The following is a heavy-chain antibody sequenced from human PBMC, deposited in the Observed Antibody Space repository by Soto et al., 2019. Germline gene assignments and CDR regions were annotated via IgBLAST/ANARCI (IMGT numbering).Heavy chain of an antibody. J-gene: IGHJ6*03. Sequence: ASVPVSCEASGSTFTSYDINLVRQAPGQGLEWMGWMNPNSGNTGYAQKFQGRVTMTRNTSISTAYTELSSLRSEDTAVYYCARGYTWAGTTSLDVWGKGTTVTVS. CDR3: ARGYTWAGTTSLDV. V-gene: IGHV1-8*01. D-gene: IGHD1-7*01. CDR1: GSTFTSYD. CDR2: MNPNSGNT.